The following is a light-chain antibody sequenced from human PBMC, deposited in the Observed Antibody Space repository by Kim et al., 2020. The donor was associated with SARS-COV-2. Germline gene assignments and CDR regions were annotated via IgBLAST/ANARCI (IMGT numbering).Light chain of an antibody. CDR3: QQRYSWPVT. V-gene: IGKV3-11*01. Sequence: SLSPGERATLSCRASQSVSSQLAWYQQTPGQAPRLLMYDVSNRATGIPDRFSGSGSGTDFTLTISSLEPEDFALYYCQQRYSWPVTFGQGTKVDIK. J-gene: IGKJ1*01. CDR1: QSVSSQ. CDR2: DVS.